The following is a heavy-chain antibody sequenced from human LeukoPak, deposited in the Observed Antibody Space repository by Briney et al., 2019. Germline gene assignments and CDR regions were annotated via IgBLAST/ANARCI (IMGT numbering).Heavy chain of an antibody. V-gene: IGHV3-66*02. J-gene: IGHJ4*02. CDR1: GFTVSSNY. D-gene: IGHD3-22*01. CDR3: TRARRNYYDSSGYGRGHFDY. Sequence: PGGSLRLSCAASGFTVSSNYMSWVRQAPGKGLEWVSVIYSGGSTYYADSVKGRFTISRDNSKNTLYLQMNSLRAEDTAVYYCTRARRNYYDSSGYGRGHFDYWGQGTLVTISS. CDR2: IYSGGST.